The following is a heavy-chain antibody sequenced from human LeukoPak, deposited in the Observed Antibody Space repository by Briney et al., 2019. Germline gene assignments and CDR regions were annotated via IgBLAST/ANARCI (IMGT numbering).Heavy chain of an antibody. J-gene: IGHJ4*02. D-gene: IGHD5-12*01. CDR3: GRGPGYRSDY. Sequence: GGSLRLSCAASGLSFNTYWMTWVRQAPGKGLEWVANINQDGSEKNYVGSVKGRFTISRDSAKKSLYLQMNSLRAEDTAVYNCGRGPGYRSDYWGQGTLVTVSS. V-gene: IGHV3-7*05. CDR1: GLSFNTYW. CDR2: INQDGSEK.